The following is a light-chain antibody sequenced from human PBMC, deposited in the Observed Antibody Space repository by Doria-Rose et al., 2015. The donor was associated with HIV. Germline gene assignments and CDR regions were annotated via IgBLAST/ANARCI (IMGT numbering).Light chain of an antibody. Sequence: TQSPGTLSLSPGERATLSCRASQSFSSTYLAWYQQQPGQAPSLLIYDGSTRATGIPDRFSASGSGTDFTLTINRLEPEDVALYYCHQYGTSWTCGQGTKVEI. CDR2: DGS. V-gene: IGKV3-20*01. CDR3: HQYGTSWT. CDR1: QSFSSTY. J-gene: IGKJ1*01.